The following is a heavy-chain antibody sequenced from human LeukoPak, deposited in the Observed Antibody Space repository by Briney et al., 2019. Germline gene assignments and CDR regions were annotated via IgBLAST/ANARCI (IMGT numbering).Heavy chain of an antibody. CDR2: ISSGSTI. CDR1: GFTFSSYE. CDR3: ARESIAVAGAPFDY. Sequence: GGSLRLSCAASGFTFSSYEMNWVRQAPGKGLERVSYISSGSTIYDADSVKGRFTISRDNAKNSLYLQMNSLRAEDTAVYYCARESIAVAGAPFDYWGQGTLVTVSS. V-gene: IGHV3-48*03. J-gene: IGHJ4*02. D-gene: IGHD6-19*01.